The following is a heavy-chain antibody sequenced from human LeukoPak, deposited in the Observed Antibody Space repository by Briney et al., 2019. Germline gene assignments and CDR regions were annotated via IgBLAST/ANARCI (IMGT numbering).Heavy chain of an antibody. D-gene: IGHD3-3*01. CDR1: GYTFTSYA. J-gene: IGHJ6*02. CDR2: INAGNGNT. V-gene: IGHV1-3*01. CDR3: ARDREAIYDFWSGRYYYYGMDV. Sequence: ASVKVSCKASGYTFTSYARHWVRQAPGQRLEWMGWINAGNGNTKYSQKFQGRVTITRDTSASTAYMELSSLRSEDTAVYYRARDREAIYDFWSGRYYYYGMDVWGQGTTVTVSS.